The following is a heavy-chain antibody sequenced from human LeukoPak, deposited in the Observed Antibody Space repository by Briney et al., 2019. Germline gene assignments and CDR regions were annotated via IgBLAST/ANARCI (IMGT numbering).Heavy chain of an antibody. J-gene: IGHJ4*02. CDR1: GYTFTSYD. Sequence: GASVKVSCKASGYTFTSYDINWVRQATGQGLEWMGWMNPNSGNTGYAQKFQGRVTMTRNTSISTAYMELSSLRSEDTAVYYCARTYYDYVWGSSPFDYWGQGTLVTVSS. CDR3: ARTYYDYVWGSSPFDY. V-gene: IGHV1-8*01. CDR2: MNPNSGNT. D-gene: IGHD3-16*01.